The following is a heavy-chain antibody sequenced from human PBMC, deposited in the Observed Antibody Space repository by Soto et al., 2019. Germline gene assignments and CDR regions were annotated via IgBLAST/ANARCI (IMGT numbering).Heavy chain of an antibody. J-gene: IGHJ4*02. CDR1: GFTFDSYA. CDR2: ISWNSGSI. V-gene: IGHV3-9*01. Sequence: EVQLVESGGGLVQPGRSLRLSCVASGFTFDSYAMHWVRQAPGKGLEWVSGISWNSGSIGYEDSVKGRFTISRDNAQNSLYLEMNSLRFHDTAFYYCVKDIHEQWLVSHFEYWGQGALVTVSS. D-gene: IGHD6-19*01. CDR3: VKDIHEQWLVSHFEY.